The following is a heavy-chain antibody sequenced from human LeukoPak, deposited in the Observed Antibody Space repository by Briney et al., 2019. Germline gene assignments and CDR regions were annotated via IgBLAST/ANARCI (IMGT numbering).Heavy chain of an antibody. CDR2: INPSGGST. Sequence: ASVKVSCKASGYTFTSYYMHWVRQAPGQGLEWMGIINPSGGSTSYAQKFQGRVTMTRDTSTSTVYMELSSLRSEDTAVYYCAREQLERGGYYYYYGMDVWGQGTTVTVSS. CDR3: AREQLERGGYYYYYGMDV. D-gene: IGHD6-6*01. J-gene: IGHJ6*02. V-gene: IGHV1-46*01. CDR1: GYTFTSYY.